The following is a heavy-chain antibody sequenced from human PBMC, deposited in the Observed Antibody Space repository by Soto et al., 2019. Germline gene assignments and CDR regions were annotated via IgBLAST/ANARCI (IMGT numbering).Heavy chain of an antibody. CDR1: GGTFSSYA. Sequence: QVQLVQSGAEVKKPGSSVKVSCKASGGTFSSYAISWVRQAPGQGLEWMGGIIPIFGTANYAQKFQGRVTITADESTRTAYMELSSLRSEDTAVYYCARDGGYCISTSCGYYYYGMDVWGQGTTVTVSS. CDR3: ARDGGYCISTSCGYYYYGMDV. J-gene: IGHJ6*02. D-gene: IGHD2-2*01. CDR2: IIPIFGTA. V-gene: IGHV1-69*12.